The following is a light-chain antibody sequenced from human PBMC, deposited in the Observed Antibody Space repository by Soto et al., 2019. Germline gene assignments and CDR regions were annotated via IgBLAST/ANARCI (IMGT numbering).Light chain of an antibody. CDR1: QSVNSN. Sequence: EIVMTQSPATLSVSPGERATLSCRASQSVNSNLAWYQQKPGQAPRLLIYGASTRATGIPARFGGSGSGTEFTLTISSLQSEDFAVYYCQQYNNWPRTFGPGTKVEIK. J-gene: IGKJ1*01. V-gene: IGKV3-15*01. CDR3: QQYNNWPRT. CDR2: GAS.